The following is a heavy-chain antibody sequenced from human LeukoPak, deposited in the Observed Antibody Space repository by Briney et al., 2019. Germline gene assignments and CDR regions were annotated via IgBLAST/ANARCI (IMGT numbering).Heavy chain of an antibody. J-gene: IGHJ4*02. Sequence: SETLSLTCTVSGGSISTSNYYWGWVRQPPGKGLEWIGNIFYSGSTYYSPSLKSRVTISVDTSKNQFSLKLSSVTAADTAVYYCASRRKGGERRGYSSDWGQGTLVTVSS. CDR1: GGSISTSNYY. V-gene: IGHV4-39*07. CDR2: IFYSGST. D-gene: IGHD5-18*01. CDR3: ASRRKGGERRGYSSD.